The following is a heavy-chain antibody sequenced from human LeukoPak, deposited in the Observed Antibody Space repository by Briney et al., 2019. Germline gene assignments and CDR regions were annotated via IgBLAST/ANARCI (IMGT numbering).Heavy chain of an antibody. V-gene: IGHV4-4*07. J-gene: IGHJ6*03. Sequence: SETLSLTCTVSGGSISSYYWSWIRQPAGKGLEWIGRIYTSGSTNYNPSLKSRVTMSVDTFKNQFSLKLSSVTAADTAVYYCARVPRITMVRGVIIPNYYYYMDVWGKGTTVTISS. CDR1: GGSISSYY. D-gene: IGHD3-10*01. CDR3: ARVPRITMVRGVIIPNYYYYMDV. CDR2: IYTSGST.